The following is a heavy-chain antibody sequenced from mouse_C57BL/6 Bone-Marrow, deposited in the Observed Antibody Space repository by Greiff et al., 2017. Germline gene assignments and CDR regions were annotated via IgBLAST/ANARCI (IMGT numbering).Heavy chain of an antibody. Sequence: EVMLVESGGGLVQPGGSLKLSCAASGFTFSDYYMYWVRQTPEKRLEWVAYIRNGGGSTSYPDTVKGRFTFSIDNAKNTLYLQMSRLKSGETDKYYCARHSSGWGQGTLVTVSA. CDR3: ARHSSG. V-gene: IGHV5-12*01. CDR1: GFTFSDYY. CDR2: IRNGGGST. J-gene: IGHJ3*01. D-gene: IGHD3-2*02.